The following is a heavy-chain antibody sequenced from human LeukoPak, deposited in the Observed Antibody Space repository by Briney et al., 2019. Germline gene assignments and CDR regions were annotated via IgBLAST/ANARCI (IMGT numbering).Heavy chain of an antibody. Sequence: ASVKVSCEASGYTFTGYYLHWVRQAPGQGLEWMGWINPKNGGTKYAQKFQGRVTMTRDTSISTAYMELSRLTSDDTAVYSCARDPAQTYYYDPWGQGTLVTVSS. CDR1: GYTFTGYY. CDR3: ARDPAQTYYYDP. J-gene: IGHJ4*02. V-gene: IGHV1-2*02. D-gene: IGHD3-22*01. CDR2: INPKNGGT.